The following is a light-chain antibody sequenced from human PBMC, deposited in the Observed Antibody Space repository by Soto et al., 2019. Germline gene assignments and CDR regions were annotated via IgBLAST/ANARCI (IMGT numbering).Light chain of an antibody. V-gene: IGLV1-51*01. CDR2: DND. CDR1: NSNGKSF. J-gene: IGLJ1*01. CDR3: ATWDDSLTAAV. Sequence: QSVLTQPPSVSAAPGQKVTISCSGSNSNGKSFVSWYQHAPGTAPKLLIYDNDKRPSGIPDRLSGSKSGMSATLDITGVQTGDEADYYCATWDDSLTAAVFGPGTKLTVL.